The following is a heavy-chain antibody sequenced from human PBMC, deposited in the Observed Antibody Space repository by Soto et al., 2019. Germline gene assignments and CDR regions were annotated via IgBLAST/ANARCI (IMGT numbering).Heavy chain of an antibody. D-gene: IGHD2-21*01. Sequence: EVQLLESGGGLVQPGGSLRLSCAASGFTFSSYAMSGVRQAPGKGLEWVSALSGSGGSTYYADSVKGRVTISRDNSKNTLYLQMNSLRAEDTAVYYCAKGFLRDRITVVAEYYFDDWGQGTLVTVSS. CDR2: LSGSGGST. CDR3: AKGFLRDRITVVAEYYFDD. V-gene: IGHV3-23*01. J-gene: IGHJ4*02. CDR1: GFTFSSYA.